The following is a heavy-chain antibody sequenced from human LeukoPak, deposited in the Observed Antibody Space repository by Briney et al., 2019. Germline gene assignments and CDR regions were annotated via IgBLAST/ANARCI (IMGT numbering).Heavy chain of an antibody. CDR1: GFTFSSYW. D-gene: IGHD3-22*01. CDR2: INSDGSST. CDR3: ARGLGIYDSSGYYLGYFDY. V-gene: IGHV3-74*01. Sequence: PGGSLRLSCAASGFTFSSYWMHWVRQAPGKGLVWVSRINSDGSSTSYADSVKGRFTISRDNAKNTLYLQMNSLRAEDTAVYYCARGLGIYDSSGYYLGYFDYWGQRTLVTVSS. J-gene: IGHJ4*02.